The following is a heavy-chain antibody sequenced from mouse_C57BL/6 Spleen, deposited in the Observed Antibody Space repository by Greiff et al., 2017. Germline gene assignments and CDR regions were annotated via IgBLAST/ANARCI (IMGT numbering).Heavy chain of an antibody. Sequence: EVQLQQSGPELVKPGASVKISCKASGYTFTDYYMNWVKQSHGKSLEWIGDINTNNGGTSYNQKFKGKATLTVDKSSSTAYMELRSLTSEDSAVYYCARDGYDGPFAYWGQGTLVTVSA. V-gene: IGHV1-26*01. CDR2: INTNNGGT. D-gene: IGHD2-2*01. J-gene: IGHJ3*01. CDR3: ARDGYDGPFAY. CDR1: GYTFTDYY.